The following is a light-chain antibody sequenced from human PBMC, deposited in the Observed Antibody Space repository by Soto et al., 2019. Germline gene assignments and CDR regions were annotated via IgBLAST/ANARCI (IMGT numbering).Light chain of an antibody. CDR2: GNS. CDR3: QSYDSSLSGSYV. V-gene: IGLV1-40*01. CDR1: SSNIGAGYD. J-gene: IGLJ1*01. Sequence: QLVLTQPPSVSGAPGQRVTTSCTGSSSNIGAGYDVHWYQQLPGTAPKLLIYGNSNRPSGVPDRFSGSKSGTSASLAITGLQAEDEADYYCQSYDSSLSGSYVFGTVTKVTVL.